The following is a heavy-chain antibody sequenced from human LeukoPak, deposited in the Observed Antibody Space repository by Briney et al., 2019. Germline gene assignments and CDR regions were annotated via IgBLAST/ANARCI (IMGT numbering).Heavy chain of an antibody. CDR2: MNPNSGGT. V-gene: IGHV1-2*02. CDR3: ARGGYSSGWFYFDY. D-gene: IGHD6-19*01. Sequence: ASVKVSCKASGYTFTGYYIHWVRQAPGQGLEWMGWMNPNSGGTNYAQKFQGRSTMTRDTSISTAYMDLSRLGSDDTAVYYCARGGYSSGWFYFDYWGQRTLVTVSS. J-gene: IGHJ4*02. CDR1: GYTFTGYY.